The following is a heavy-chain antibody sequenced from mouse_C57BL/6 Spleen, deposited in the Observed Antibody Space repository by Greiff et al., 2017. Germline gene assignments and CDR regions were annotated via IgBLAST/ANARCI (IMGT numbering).Heavy chain of an antibody. J-gene: IGHJ2*01. CDR1: GFTFRDYG. D-gene: IGHD2-3*01. V-gene: IGHV5-17*01. CDR2: ISSGSSTI. Sequence: EVQVVESGGGLVKPGGSLKLSCAASGFTFRDYGMHWVRQAPEKGLEWVAYISSGSSTIYYADTVKGRYTISRDNAKNTLCLQMTSVRSEDTAMYYCARGIYDWDHWGQGTTLTVSS. CDR3: ARGIYDWDH.